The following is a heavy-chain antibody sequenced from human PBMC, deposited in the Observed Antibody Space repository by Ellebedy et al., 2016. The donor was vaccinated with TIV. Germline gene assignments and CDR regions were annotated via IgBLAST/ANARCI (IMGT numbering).Heavy chain of an antibody. J-gene: IGHJ3*02. CDR2: INHSGST. Sequence: MPSETLSLTCAVYGGSFSGYYWSWIRQPPGKGLEWIGEINHSGSTNYNPSLKSRVTISLDTSKTQFSLKLSSVTAADTAVYYCARVVWQQPVSYALDIWGQGTMVTVSS. D-gene: IGHD6-13*01. V-gene: IGHV4-34*01. CDR1: GGSFSGYY. CDR3: ARVVWQQPVSYALDI.